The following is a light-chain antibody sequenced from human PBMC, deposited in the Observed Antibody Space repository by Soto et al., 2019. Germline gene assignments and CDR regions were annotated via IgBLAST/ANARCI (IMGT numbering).Light chain of an antibody. CDR1: SSDVGSYNV. CDR2: EGF. Sequence: QSALTQPASLSGSPGQSITISCTGTSSDVGSYNVVSWYQQHPGKAPKVMIYEGFKRPSGVSNRFSGSKSGNAASPTISGLQAEDEAHYYCSSYAGSSSLVFGGGTKLTVL. CDR3: SSYAGSSSLV. J-gene: IGLJ2*01. V-gene: IGLV2-23*01.